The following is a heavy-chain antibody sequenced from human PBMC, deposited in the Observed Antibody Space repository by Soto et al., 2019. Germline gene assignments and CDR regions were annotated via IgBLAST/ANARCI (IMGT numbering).Heavy chain of an antibody. J-gene: IGHJ4*02. CDR3: ARSLLGDYYDSDGLDN. D-gene: IGHD3-22*01. Sequence: QVQLVQSGTEVKKPGSSVTVSCKASGGPYGKYSISWVRQAPGQGLEWMGRIIPIFDITNYAQKFQGRVTFTADKSTSTGYMDLSSLRSDDTAVYYCARSLLGDYYDSDGLDNWGQGTLVTVSS. CDR1: GGPYGKYS. CDR2: IIPIFDIT. V-gene: IGHV1-69*02.